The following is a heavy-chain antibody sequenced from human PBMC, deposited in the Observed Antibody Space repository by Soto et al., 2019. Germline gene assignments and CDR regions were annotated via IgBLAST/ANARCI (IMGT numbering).Heavy chain of an antibody. D-gene: IGHD6-19*01. Sequence: ASVKVSWKASGYTFTSYGISWVRQAPGQGLEWMGWISAYNGNTNYAQKLQGRVTMTTDTSTSTAYMELNNLRVEDTAVYYCARGAKPYSSGRDVLDIWGQGTMVTVSS. CDR1: GYTFTSYG. J-gene: IGHJ3*02. CDR2: ISAYNGNT. V-gene: IGHV1-18*01. CDR3: ARGAKPYSSGRDVLDI.